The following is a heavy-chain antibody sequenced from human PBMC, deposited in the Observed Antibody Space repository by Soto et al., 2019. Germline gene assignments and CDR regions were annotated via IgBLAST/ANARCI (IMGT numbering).Heavy chain of an antibody. D-gene: IGHD6-19*01. V-gene: IGHV4-31*03. CDR1: GGSIRNDNFY. Sequence: QVQLQESGQGLVKPSQTLSLTCTVSGGSIRNDNFYWSYLRQRPGKGLERIGYISYSGSTYYHPSLKSRVIILVDPSNNQFSLILNSVTAADTDVYYCARDLEVTVTGRGAFGSWGRGTLVTVSS. CDR3: ARDLEVTVTGRGAFGS. CDR2: ISYSGST. J-gene: IGHJ3*02.